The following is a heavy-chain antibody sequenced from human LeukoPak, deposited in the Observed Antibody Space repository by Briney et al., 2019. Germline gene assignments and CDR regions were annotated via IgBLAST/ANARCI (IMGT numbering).Heavy chain of an antibody. CDR3: ARHTRGVDTALVHDAFDI. Sequence: GASLKISCKGSGSRFTSYWIGWVRQMPGKGLEWMGIIHPGDSDTRYSPSFQGQVTISADKSISTAYLQWSSLKASDTAMYYCARHTRGVDTALVHDAFDIWGQGTMVTVSS. V-gene: IGHV5-51*01. CDR1: GSRFTSYW. J-gene: IGHJ3*02. D-gene: IGHD5-18*01. CDR2: IHPGDSDT.